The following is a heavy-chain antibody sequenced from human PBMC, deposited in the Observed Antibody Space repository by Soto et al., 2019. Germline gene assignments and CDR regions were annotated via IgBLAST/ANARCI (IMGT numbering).Heavy chain of an antibody. Sequence: QVQLVQSGAEVKKPGSSVKVSCKASADTFNSYSLSWLRQAPGQRLEWMGGITPVFGSADYAQTFEDRLTITADVSTSTIYMELSSLRSDDTAVYYCARSLERTTVTNWFDPWGQGALVTVSS. CDR2: ITPVFGSA. V-gene: IGHV1-69*01. J-gene: IGHJ5*02. CDR3: ARSLERTTVTNWFDP. D-gene: IGHD4-17*01. CDR1: ADTFNSYS.